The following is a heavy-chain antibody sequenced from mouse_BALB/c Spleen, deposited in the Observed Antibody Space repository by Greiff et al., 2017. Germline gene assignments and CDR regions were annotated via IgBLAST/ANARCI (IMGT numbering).Heavy chain of an antibody. CDR2: IWAGGST. CDR3: ASLYYGYDPTYYFDY. V-gene: IGHV2-9*02. D-gene: IGHD2-2*01. CDR1: GFSLTSYG. Sequence: VKLVESGPGLVAPSQSLSITCTVSGFSLTSYGVHWVRQPPGKGLEWLGVIWAGGSTNYNSALMSRLSISKDNSKSQVFLKMNSLQTDDTAMYYCASLYYGYDPTYYFDYWGQGTTLTVSS. J-gene: IGHJ2*01.